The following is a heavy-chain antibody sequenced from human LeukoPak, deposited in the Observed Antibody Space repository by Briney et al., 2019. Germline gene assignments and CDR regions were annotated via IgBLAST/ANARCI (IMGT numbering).Heavy chain of an antibody. J-gene: IGHJ4*02. CDR2: IKSKTDGGTT. D-gene: IGHD3-3*01. V-gene: IGHV3-15*01. Sequence: GGSLRLSCAASGFTFSNAWMSWVRQAPGKGLEWVGRIKSKTDGGTTDYAAPVKGRFTISRDDSKNTLYLQMNSLKTEDTAVYYCTTSFDDDSWSGYSYWGQGTLVTVSS. CDR1: GFTFSNAW. CDR3: TTSFDDDSWSGYSY.